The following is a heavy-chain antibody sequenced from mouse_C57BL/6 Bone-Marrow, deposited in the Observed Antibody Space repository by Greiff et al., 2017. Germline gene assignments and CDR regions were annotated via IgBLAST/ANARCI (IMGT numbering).Heavy chain of an antibody. CDR2: FSPLAYGN. V-gene: IGHV5-15*01. CDR3: ARGYYDKDY. CDR1: GFTFSDYG. Sequence: EVQLVESGGGLVQPGASLKLSCAASGFTFSDYGMAWVRQAPRKGPEWVGFFSPLAYGNYYADTVKGRVTMSRENSKNTLYLELSRLRSEDTAMYYCARGYYDKDYGGQGNAVTLSS. J-gene: IGHJ4*01.